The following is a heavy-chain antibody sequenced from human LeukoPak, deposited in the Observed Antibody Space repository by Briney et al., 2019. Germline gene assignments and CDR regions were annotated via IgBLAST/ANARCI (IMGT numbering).Heavy chain of an antibody. Sequence: GGSLRLSCAASGFTFSSYSMNWVCQAPGKGLEWVSSISRSSSYIYYGDSVKGRFTISRDNAKNSLYLQMNSLRAEDTAVYYCARVVWGWDTAMPTPFDYWGQGTLVTVSS. D-gene: IGHD5-18*01. V-gene: IGHV3-21*01. J-gene: IGHJ4*02. CDR3: ARVVWGWDTAMPTPFDY. CDR2: ISRSSSYI. CDR1: GFTFSSYS.